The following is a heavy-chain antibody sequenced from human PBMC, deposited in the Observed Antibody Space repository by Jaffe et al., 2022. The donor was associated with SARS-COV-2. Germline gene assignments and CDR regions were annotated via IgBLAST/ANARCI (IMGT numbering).Heavy chain of an antibody. CDR3: ARDLLYGSGSRGGGD. Sequence: EVQLVESGGGLVQPGGSLRLSCAASGFTVSSNYMSWVRQAPGKGLEWVSVIYSGGSTYYADSVKGRFTISRDNSKNTLYLQMNSLRAEDTAVYYCARDLLYGSGSRGGGDWGQGTLVTVSS. V-gene: IGHV3-66*02. CDR1: GFTVSSNY. D-gene: IGHD3-10*01. CDR2: IYSGGST. J-gene: IGHJ4*02.